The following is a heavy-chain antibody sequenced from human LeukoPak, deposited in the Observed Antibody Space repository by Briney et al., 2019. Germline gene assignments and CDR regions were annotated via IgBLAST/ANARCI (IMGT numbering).Heavy chain of an antibody. CDR2: INHSGST. J-gene: IGHJ4*02. CDR1: GGSFSGYY. Sequence: SETLSLTCAVYGGSFSGYYWSWIRQPPGKGLEWIGEINHSGSTNYNPSLKSRVTISVGTPKNQFSLKLSSVTAADTAVYYCARRGKVGANYWGQGTLVTVSS. CDR3: ARRGKVGANY. D-gene: IGHD1-26*01. V-gene: IGHV4-34*01.